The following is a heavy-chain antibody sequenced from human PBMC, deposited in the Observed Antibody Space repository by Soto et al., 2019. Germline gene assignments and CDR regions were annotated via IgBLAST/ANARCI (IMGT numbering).Heavy chain of an antibody. D-gene: IGHD3-10*01. CDR2: INAGNGNT. V-gene: IGHV1-3*01. J-gene: IGHJ5*02. CDR3: ARGRGVLLLFVESKYQPEYNWFDP. CDR1: GYTFTSYA. Sequence: QVQLVQSGAEVKKPGASVKVSCTASGYTFTSYAMHWVRQAPGQRLEWMVWINAGNGNTKSSQQFQGGVTITRDTSASTAYMELSSLRSEDTAVYYCARGRGVLLLFVESKYQPEYNWFDPCGQRTLVTVS.